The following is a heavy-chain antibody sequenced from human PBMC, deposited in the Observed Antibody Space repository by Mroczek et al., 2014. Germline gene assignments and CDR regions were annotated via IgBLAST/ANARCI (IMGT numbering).Heavy chain of an antibody. CDR1: GFTFDDYA. CDR2: ISWNSGSI. D-gene: IGHD3-10*01. Sequence: VQLVQSGGGLVQPGRSLRLSCAASGFTFDDYAMHWVRQAPGKGLEWVSGISWNSGSIGYADSVKGRFTISRDNAKNSLYLQMNSLRAEDTALYYCAKGYGSGSINNHFDYWGQGTLVTVSS. CDR3: AKGYGSGSINNHFDY. J-gene: IGHJ4*02. V-gene: IGHV3-9*01.